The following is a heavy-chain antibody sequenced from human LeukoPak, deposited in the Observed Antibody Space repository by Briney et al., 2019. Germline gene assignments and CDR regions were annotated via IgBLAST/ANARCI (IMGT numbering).Heavy chain of an antibody. Sequence: ASVKVSCKASGYTFTSYAMHWVRQAPGQRLEWMGWINAGNGNTKYSQKFQGRVTITRETSASTAYMELSSLRSEDTAVYYCARGGAGSYYSAVDYWGQGTLVTVSS. V-gene: IGHV1-3*01. CDR1: GYTFTSYA. D-gene: IGHD3-10*01. CDR3: ARGGAGSYYSAVDY. CDR2: INAGNGNT. J-gene: IGHJ4*02.